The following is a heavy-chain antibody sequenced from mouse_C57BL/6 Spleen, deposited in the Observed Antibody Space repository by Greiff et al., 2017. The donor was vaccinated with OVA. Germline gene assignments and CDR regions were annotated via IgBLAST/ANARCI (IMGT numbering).Heavy chain of an antibody. D-gene: IGHD1-1*01. V-gene: IGHV1-69*01. CDR2: IDPSDSYT. CDR3: ARLLRGGPSWFAY. CDR1: GYTFTSYW. J-gene: IGHJ3*01. Sequence: QVQLQQPGAELVMPGASVKLSCKASGYTFTSYWMHWVKQRPGQGLEWIGEIDPSDSYTNYNQKFKGKSTLTVDKSSSTAYMQLSSLTSEDSAVYDCARLLRGGPSWFAYWGQGTLVTVSA.